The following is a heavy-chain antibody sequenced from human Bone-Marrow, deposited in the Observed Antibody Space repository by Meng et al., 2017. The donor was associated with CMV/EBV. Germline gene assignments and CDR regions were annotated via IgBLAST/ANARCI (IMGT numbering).Heavy chain of an antibody. D-gene: IGHD7-27*01. J-gene: IGHJ4*02. CDR1: GVTFSSYS. CDR3: ARDNAGDGFDY. CDR2: ITSSSSYI. V-gene: IGHV3-21*01. Sequence: SCAASGVTFSSYSMNWVRQAPGKGLEWVSSITSSSSYIYYADSVKGRFTISRDNAKNSLYLQMNSLRAEDTAVYYCARDNAGDGFDYWGQGTLVTVSS.